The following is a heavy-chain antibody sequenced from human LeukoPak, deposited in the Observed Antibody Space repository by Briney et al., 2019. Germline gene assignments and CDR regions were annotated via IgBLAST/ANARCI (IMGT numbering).Heavy chain of an antibody. J-gene: IGHJ4*02. CDR2: ISAYNGNT. CDR3: ARGSRPRRNYDSRGYYSYYFDY. CDR1: GYTFTSYG. Sequence: ASVKVSCKASGYTFTSYGISWVRQAPGQGLEWMGWISAYNGNTHYAQKLQGRVTMTTDTSTSTVYMELRSLRSADTAVYYCARGSRPRRNYDSRGYYSYYFDYWGQGTLVTVSS. V-gene: IGHV1-18*01. D-gene: IGHD3-22*01.